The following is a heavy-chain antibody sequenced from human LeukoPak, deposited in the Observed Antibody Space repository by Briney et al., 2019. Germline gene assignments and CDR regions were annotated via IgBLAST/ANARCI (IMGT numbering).Heavy chain of an antibody. CDR1: GDTFSSYA. J-gene: IGHJ3*02. Sequence: SVKVSCKASGDTFSSYAISWVRQAPGQGLEWMGRITPIFGTAKYAQKFQGRVTITTDESTSTAYMELSSLRSEDTAVYYCARMGHGYSLDDAFDIWGQGTMVTVSS. CDR2: ITPIFGTA. V-gene: IGHV1-69*05. CDR3: ARMGHGYSLDDAFDI. D-gene: IGHD5-18*01.